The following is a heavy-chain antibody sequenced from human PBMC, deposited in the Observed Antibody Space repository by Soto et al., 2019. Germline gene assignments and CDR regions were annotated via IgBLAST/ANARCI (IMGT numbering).Heavy chain of an antibody. V-gene: IGHV3-33*01. D-gene: IGHD3-22*01. CDR1: GFTFSSYG. Sequence: GGSLRVSCAASGFTFSSYGMHWVRQAPGKGLEWVAVIWYDGSNKYYAGSVKGRFTISRDNSKNTLYLQMNSLRAEDTAVYYCARGVDSRSTHTYLDIWGQGTMVTVSS. J-gene: IGHJ3*02. CDR2: IWYDGSNK. CDR3: ARGVDSRSTHTYLDI.